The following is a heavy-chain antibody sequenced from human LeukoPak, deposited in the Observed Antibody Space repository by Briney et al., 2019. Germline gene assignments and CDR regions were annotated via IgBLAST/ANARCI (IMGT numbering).Heavy chain of an antibody. D-gene: IGHD1-26*01. CDR2: INCNSGGT. V-gene: IGHV1-2*02. J-gene: IGHJ3*02. Sequence: ASVKVSCKASGYTFSGYYMHWVRQAPGQGLEWMEWINCNSGGTKYAQKFQGRVTLTRDTSISTAYMELNRLTSDDTAVYYCASPIVGATKMGFDIWGQGTMVTVSS. CDR1: GYTFSGYY. CDR3: ASPIVGATKMGFDI.